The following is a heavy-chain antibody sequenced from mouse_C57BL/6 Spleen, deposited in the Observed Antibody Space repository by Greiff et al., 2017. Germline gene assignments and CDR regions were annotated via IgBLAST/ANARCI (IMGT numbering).Heavy chain of an antibody. V-gene: IGHV1-26*01. CDR2: INPNNGGT. CDR1: GYPFTDYY. J-gene: IGHJ4*01. Sequence: EVQLQQSGPELVKPGASVKISCKASGYPFTDYYMNWVKQSHGKSLEWIGDINPNNGGTSYNQKFKGKATLTVDKSSSTAYMELRSLTSEDSAVYYCAILDYWGQGTSVTVSA. CDR3: AILDY.